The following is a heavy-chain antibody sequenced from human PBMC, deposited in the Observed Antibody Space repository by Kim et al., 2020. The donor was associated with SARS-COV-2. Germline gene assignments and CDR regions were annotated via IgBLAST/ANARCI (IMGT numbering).Heavy chain of an antibody. V-gene: IGHV4-34*01. CDR3: ARGGGGYCSGGSCYD. J-gene: IGHJ4*02. CDR1: GGSFSGYY. D-gene: IGHD2-15*01. CDR2: INHSGST. Sequence: SETLSLTCAVYGGSFSGYYWSWIRQPPGKGLEWIGEINHSGSTNYNPSLKSRVTISVDTSKNQFSLKLSSVTAADTAVYYCARGGGGYCSGGSCYDWGQGTLVTVSS.